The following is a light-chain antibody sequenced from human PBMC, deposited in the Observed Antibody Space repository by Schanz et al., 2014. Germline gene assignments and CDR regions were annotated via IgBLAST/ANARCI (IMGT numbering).Light chain of an antibody. CDR3: SSNGGVNIYV. J-gene: IGLJ1*01. Sequence: QSALTQPASVSGSPGQSITISCTGTSSDVGGHDYVSWYQQHPGKAPKLLIYDVTKRPSGVPDRFSGSKSGNTASLTVSGLQAEDEADYYCSSNGGVNIYVFGTGTKVTVL. V-gene: IGLV2-8*01. CDR2: DVT. CDR1: SSDVGGHDY.